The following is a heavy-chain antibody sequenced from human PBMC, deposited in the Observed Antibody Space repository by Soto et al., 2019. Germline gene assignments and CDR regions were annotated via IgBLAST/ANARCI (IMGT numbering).Heavy chain of an antibody. CDR3: ARVLYCTNGVCFNDAFDI. Sequence: GGSLRLSCAASGFTFSSYAMHWVRQAPGKGLEWVAVISYDGSNKYYADSVKGRFTISRDNSKNTLYLQMNSPRAEDTAVYYCARVLYCTNGVCFNDAFDIWGQGTMSPS. CDR1: GFTFSSYA. V-gene: IGHV3-30-3*01. CDR2: ISYDGSNK. J-gene: IGHJ3*02. D-gene: IGHD2-8*01.